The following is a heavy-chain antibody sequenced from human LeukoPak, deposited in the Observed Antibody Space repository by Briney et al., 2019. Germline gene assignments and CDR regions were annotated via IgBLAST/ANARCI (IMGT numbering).Heavy chain of an antibody. V-gene: IGHV3-30*18. CDR3: AKMATISD. D-gene: IGHD5-24*01. J-gene: IGHJ4*02. CDR2: ISYDGSNK. CDR1: GFTFSSYG. Sequence: PGGSLRLSCAASGFTFSSYGMHWVRQAPGKGLEWVAVISYDGSNKYYADSVKGRFTISRDNSKNTLYLQMNSLGAEDTAVYYCAKMATISDWGQGTLVTVSS.